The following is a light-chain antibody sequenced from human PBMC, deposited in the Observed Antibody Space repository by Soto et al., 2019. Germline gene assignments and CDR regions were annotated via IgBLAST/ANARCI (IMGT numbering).Light chain of an antibody. CDR3: CSYAGYTTYV. CDR1: SSDVGSYNL. CDR2: EVS. Sequence: QSALTQPASVSGSPEQSITISCTGTSSDVGSYNLVSWYQQHPGKAPKLMIYEVSKRPSGVSNRFSGSRSGNTASLTISGLQAEDEANYYCCSYAGYTTYVFGTGTKLTVL. V-gene: IGLV2-23*02. J-gene: IGLJ1*01.